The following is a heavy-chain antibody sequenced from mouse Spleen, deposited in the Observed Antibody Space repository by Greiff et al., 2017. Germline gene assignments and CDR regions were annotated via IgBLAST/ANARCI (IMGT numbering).Heavy chain of an antibody. J-gene: IGHJ1*01. CDR2: ISTDSSSI. CDR1: GFTFSNYG. D-gene: IGHD1-1*01. Sequence: EVQRVESGGDLVKPGGSLKLSCAVSGFTFSNYGMHWVRQAPERGLDWIAFISTDSSSIHYGDTVKGRFTISRDNTKNTLFLQMASLRSDDTAMYFCARPIYGNSWFFDVWGAGTTVTVSS. V-gene: IGHV5-17*01. CDR3: ARPIYGNSWFFDV.